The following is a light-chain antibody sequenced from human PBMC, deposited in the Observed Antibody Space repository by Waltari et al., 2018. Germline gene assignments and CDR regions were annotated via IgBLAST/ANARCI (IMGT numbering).Light chain of an antibody. CDR3: QQANRFPLT. V-gene: IGKV1-12*01. CDR1: QGINSC. CDR2: DAS. Sequence: IQMTQSPSSVSASVGDKVTITCRASQGINSCLAWYQQKPGKAPKLLIYDASSLQTGVPSRFSGSESGTDVTLTISSLQPEDFATYYCQQANRFPLTFGGGTKVELK. J-gene: IGKJ4*01.